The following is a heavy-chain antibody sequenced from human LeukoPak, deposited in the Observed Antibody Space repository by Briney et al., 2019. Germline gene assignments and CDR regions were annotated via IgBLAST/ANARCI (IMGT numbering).Heavy chain of an antibody. Sequence: VASVKVSCKASGYTFHSYFMHWVRQAPGQGLEWMGIINPTGGSTTYAQKFQGRVTMTRDTSTSTVYMELSSLRSDDTAVYYCARTAARRFDYWGQGTLVTVSS. D-gene: IGHD6-6*01. V-gene: IGHV1-46*02. CDR3: ARTAARRFDY. CDR1: GYTFHSYF. J-gene: IGHJ4*02. CDR2: INPTGGST.